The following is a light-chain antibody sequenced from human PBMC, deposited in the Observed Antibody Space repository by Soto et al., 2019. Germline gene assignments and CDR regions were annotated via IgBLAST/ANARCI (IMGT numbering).Light chain of an antibody. Sequence: QSALTQPASVSGSPGQSITISCTGTSSDVGGYNYVSWYQQHPGKAPKLMIYDVSNRPPGVSNRFSGSKSGNTASLTISGLQAEDEADYYCSSYTSSNTPLYVFGTGTKVTVL. J-gene: IGLJ1*01. CDR1: SSDVGGYNY. CDR3: SSYTSSNTPLYV. V-gene: IGLV2-14*01. CDR2: DVS.